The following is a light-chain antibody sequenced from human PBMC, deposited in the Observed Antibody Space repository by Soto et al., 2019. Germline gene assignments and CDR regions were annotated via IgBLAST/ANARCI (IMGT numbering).Light chain of an antibody. CDR3: CSYAGISSVI. V-gene: IGLV2-11*01. CDR1: SSDVGGYNY. J-gene: IGLJ2*01. CDR2: DVS. Sequence: QSALTQPRSVSGSPGQSVTISCTGTSSDVGGYNYVSWYQHHPGKAPKPAIYDVSKRPSGVPDRFSGSKSGNTASLTISGLQAEDEADYYCCSYAGISSVIFGGGTKLTVL.